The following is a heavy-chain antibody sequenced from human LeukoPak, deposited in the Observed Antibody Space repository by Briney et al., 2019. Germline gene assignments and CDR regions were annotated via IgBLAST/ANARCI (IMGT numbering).Heavy chain of an antibody. CDR2: INPDSGGT. CDR3: ARDRGSGSPFDC. V-gene: IGHV1-2*02. Sequence: ASVNVSCKASGYTFTGYYMHWVRQAPGQGLEWMGWINPDSGGTNYAQKFQGRVTMTRDTSISTAYMELSRLRSDDTAVCYCARDRGSGSPFDCWGQGMLVSVSS. J-gene: IGHJ4*01. D-gene: IGHD1-26*01. CDR1: GYTFTGYY.